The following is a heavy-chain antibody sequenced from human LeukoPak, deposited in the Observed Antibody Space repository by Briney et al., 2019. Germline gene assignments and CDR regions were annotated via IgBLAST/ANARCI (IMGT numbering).Heavy chain of an antibody. J-gene: IGHJ5*02. V-gene: IGHV1-18*01. CDR3: ARDPRLTTYGGIAVVTDYWFDP. D-gene: IGHD6-19*01. Sequence: ASVKVSCKASDYTFTSYGISWVRQAPGQGLEWMGWISAYNGNTNYAQKLQGRVTMTTDTSTSTAYMELRSLRSDDTAVYYCARDPRLTTYGGIAVVTDYWFDPWGQGTLVTVSS. CDR2: ISAYNGNT. CDR1: DYTFTSYG.